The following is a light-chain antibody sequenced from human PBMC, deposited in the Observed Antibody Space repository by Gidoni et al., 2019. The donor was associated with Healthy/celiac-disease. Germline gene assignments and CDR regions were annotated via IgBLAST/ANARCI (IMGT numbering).Light chain of an antibody. CDR1: QSVLYSSNNKNY. CDR3: QQYYSIPYT. CDR2: WAS. J-gene: IGKJ2*01. V-gene: IGKV4-1*01. Sequence: DIVMTQSPDSLAVSLGERATINCKSSQSVLYSSNNKNYLAWYQQKPGQPPKLLIYWASTRESVVPDRFSGSGSGTDFTLTISSLQAEDVAVYYCQQYYSIPYTFGQWTKLEIK.